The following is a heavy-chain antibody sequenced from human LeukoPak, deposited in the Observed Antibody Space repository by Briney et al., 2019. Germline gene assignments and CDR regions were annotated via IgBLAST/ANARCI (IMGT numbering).Heavy chain of an antibody. D-gene: IGHD3-22*01. J-gene: IGHJ3*02. CDR3: ARQFHYYDSSGTNAFDI. CDR2: IYPGDSDT. CDR1: GYSFTSYW. V-gene: IGHV5-51*01. Sequence: GESLKISCKGSGYSFTSYWIGWVRQMPGKSLEWMGIIYPGDSDTRYSPSFQGQVTISADKSISTAYLQWSSLKASDTAMYYCARQFHYYDSSGTNAFDIWGQGTMVTVSS.